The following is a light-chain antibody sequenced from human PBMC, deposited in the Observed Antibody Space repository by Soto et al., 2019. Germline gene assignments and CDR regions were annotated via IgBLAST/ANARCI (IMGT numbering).Light chain of an antibody. CDR2: GAS. J-gene: IGKJ1*01. V-gene: IGKV3-15*01. CDR3: QQYNDRPPWT. CDR1: QSVSSN. Sequence: EIVMTQSPATLSVSPGXRATLSCRASQSVSSNLAWYQQKPGQAPRLLIYGASTRATGIPARFSGSGSGTEFTLTISSLQSEDFAVYYCQQYNDRPPWTFGQGTKVDIK.